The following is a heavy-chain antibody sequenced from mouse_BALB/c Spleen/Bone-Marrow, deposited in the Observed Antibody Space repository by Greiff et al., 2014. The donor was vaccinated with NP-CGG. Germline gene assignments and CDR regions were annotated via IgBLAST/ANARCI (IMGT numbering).Heavy chain of an antibody. CDR3: ARGDWFTY. Sequence: EVQLQQSGPELVKPGTSVKISCKASGYSFTGYYMHWVKQSHVKSLEWIGRINPYTGAITYNQNFNVKASLTVDKSSSTAYMELHSLTSEDSAVYYCARGDWFTYWGQGTLVTVSA. J-gene: IGHJ3*01. CDR1: GYSFTGYY. CDR2: INPYTGAI. V-gene: IGHV1-42*01.